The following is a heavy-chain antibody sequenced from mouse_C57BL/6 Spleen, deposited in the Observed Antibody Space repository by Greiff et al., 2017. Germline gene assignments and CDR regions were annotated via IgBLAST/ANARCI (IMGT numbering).Heavy chain of an antibody. D-gene: IGHD2-1*01. CDR1: GYTFTSYW. V-gene: IGHV1-64*01. CDR2: IHPSSGST. Sequence: VQLQQSGAELVKPGASVKLSCKASGYTFTSYWMHWVKQRPGQGLEWIGMIHPSSGSTNYNEKFKSKATLTVDKSSSTAYMQLSSLTSEDSAVYYCARWGGNYDYWGQGTTLTVSS. J-gene: IGHJ2*01. CDR3: ARWGGNYDY.